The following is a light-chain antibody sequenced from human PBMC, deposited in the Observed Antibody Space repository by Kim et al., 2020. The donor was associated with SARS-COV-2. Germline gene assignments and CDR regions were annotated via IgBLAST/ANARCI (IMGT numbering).Light chain of an antibody. Sequence: AAPGQTASITCSGDKLGDKYVSWYQQKPGQSPVLVIYRDSERPSGIPERFSGSNSGNTASLTISGTQAMDEADYYCQAWDTSTYVFGTGTKVTVL. CDR1: KLGDKY. CDR2: RDS. V-gene: IGLV3-1*01. J-gene: IGLJ1*01. CDR3: QAWDTSTYV.